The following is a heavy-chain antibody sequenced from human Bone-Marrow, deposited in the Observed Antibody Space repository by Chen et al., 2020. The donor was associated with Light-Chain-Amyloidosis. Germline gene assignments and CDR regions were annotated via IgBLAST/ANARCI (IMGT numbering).Heavy chain of an antibody. Sequence: QLLESGGGFVQPGASIRLSFAASGYTVNRDWVHWVRKGPGKGLVWVSRINSDGSSTNYADYVKRRFTISRDNAKNTLYLQMDSLRTEDTAVYYCVRGAPFDYWGQGTLVTVSS. CDR3: VRGAPFDY. CDR1: GYTVNRDW. V-gene: IGHV3-74*01. J-gene: IGHJ4*02. D-gene: IGHD1-26*01. CDR2: INSDGSST.